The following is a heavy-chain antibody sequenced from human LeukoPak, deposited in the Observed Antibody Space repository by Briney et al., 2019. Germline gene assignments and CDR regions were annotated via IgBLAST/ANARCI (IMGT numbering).Heavy chain of an antibody. CDR1: GFTFSIYS. CDR2: IRSSSSTT. V-gene: IGHV3-48*02. D-gene: IGHD3-10*01. Sequence: GGSLRLSCAASGFTFSIYSMNWVRQAPGEGLEWVSYIRSSSSTTYYADSVKGRFPISRESAEISLSLQMNTVRDEDTAVYYCARADYYGSGNYYTSDYWVQGTLVSVSS. J-gene: IGHJ4*02. CDR3: ARADYYGSGNYYTSDY.